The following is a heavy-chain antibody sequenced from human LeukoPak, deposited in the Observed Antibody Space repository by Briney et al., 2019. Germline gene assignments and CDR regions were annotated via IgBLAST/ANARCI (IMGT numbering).Heavy chain of an antibody. CDR2: INPSGGST. D-gene: IGHD1-1*01. J-gene: IGHJ5*02. V-gene: IGHV1-46*01. CDR1: GYTFTSYY. Sequence: GASVKVSCKASGYTFTSYYMHWVRQAPGQGLEWMGIINPSGGSTSYAQKFQGRVTMTTDTSTSTAYMELRSLRSDDTAVYYCARDQNWNDDDWFDPWGQGTLVTVSS. CDR3: ARDQNWNDDDWFDP.